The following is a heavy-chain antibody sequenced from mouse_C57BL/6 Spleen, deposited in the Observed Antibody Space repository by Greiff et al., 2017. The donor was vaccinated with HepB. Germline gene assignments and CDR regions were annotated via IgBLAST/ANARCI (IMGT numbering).Heavy chain of an antibody. Sequence: EVMLVESEGGLVQPGSSMKLSCTASGFTFSDYYMAWVRQVPEKGLEWVANINYDGSSTYYLDSLKSRFIISRDNAKNILYLQMSSLKSEDTATYYCARGADYYGSSFDYWGQGTTLTVSS. D-gene: IGHD1-1*01. J-gene: IGHJ2*01. CDR1: GFTFSDYY. V-gene: IGHV5-16*01. CDR2: INYDGSST. CDR3: ARGADYYGSSFDY.